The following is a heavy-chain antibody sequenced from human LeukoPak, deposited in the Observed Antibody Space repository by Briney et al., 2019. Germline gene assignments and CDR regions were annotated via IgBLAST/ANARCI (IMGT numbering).Heavy chain of an antibody. CDR2: IYYSGST. J-gene: IGHJ4*02. CDR3: VGIHSSGYYGVDY. V-gene: IGHV4-39*07. CDR1: GGSISSSSYY. D-gene: IGHD3-22*01. Sequence: PSETLSLTCTVSGGSISSSSYYWGWIRQPPGKGLEWIGSIYYSGSTYYNPSLKSRVTISVDTSKNQFSLKLSSVTAADTAVYYCVGIHSSGYYGVDYWGQGTLVTVSS.